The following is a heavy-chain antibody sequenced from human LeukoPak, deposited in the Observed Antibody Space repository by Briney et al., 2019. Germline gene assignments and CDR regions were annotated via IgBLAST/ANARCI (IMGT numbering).Heavy chain of an antibody. CDR1: GGSFSSYY. J-gene: IGHJ4*02. D-gene: IGHD3-22*01. V-gene: IGHV4-59*08. Sequence: SETLSLTCTVSGGSFSSYYWSWIRQPPGKGLEWIGYIYYSGSTNYNPSLKSRVTISVDTSKNQFSLKLSSVTAADTAVYYCARQGYYYDSSGYYWANDYWGQGTLVTVSS. CDR3: ARQGYYYDSSGYYWANDY. CDR2: IYYSGST.